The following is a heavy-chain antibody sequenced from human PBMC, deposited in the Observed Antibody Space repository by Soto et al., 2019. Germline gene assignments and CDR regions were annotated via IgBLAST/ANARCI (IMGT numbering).Heavy chain of an antibody. CDR2: TYYRSKWYN. Sequence: QTLSLTCAISGDSVSSNSAAWNRIRQSPSRGLEWLGRTYYRSKWYNDYAVSVKSRITINPDTSKNQFSLQLNSVTPEDTAVYYCARDRVAARILGFDPWGQGTLVTVYS. V-gene: IGHV6-1*01. J-gene: IGHJ5*02. CDR3: ARDRVAARILGFDP. D-gene: IGHD2-15*01. CDR1: GDSVSSNSAA.